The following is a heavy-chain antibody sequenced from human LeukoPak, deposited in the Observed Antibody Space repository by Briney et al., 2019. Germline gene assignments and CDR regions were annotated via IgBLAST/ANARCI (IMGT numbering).Heavy chain of an antibody. V-gene: IGHV3-23*01. CDR2: ISGSGGST. Sequence: QPGGSLRLSCAASGFTFSTYAMSWVRQTPEKGLEWVSAISGSGGSTYYADSVKGRFIISRDNSKNTLYLQMNSLRAEDTAVYYCAKDRGFGEYFPFFYWGQGTLVTVSS. CDR1: GFTFSTYA. D-gene: IGHD3-10*01. J-gene: IGHJ4*02. CDR3: AKDRGFGEYFPFFY.